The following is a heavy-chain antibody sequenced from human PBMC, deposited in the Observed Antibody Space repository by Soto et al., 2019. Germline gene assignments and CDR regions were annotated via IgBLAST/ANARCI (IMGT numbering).Heavy chain of an antibody. V-gene: IGHV3-7*04. CDR3: GGGHAFGI. CDR2: IKQDGSET. J-gene: IGHJ3*02. Sequence: PGGSLRLSCAASEFAFGDYWMNWVRQAPGKGLEWVANIKQDGSETYYVDSVKGRFTISRDNGRNSLYLQMNSLRAEDTAVYYCGGGHAFGIWGQGTMVTVSS. CDR1: EFAFGDYW.